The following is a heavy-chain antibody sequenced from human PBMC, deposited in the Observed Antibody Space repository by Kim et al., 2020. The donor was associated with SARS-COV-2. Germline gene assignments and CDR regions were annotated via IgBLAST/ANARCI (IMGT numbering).Heavy chain of an antibody. J-gene: IGHJ6*02. Sequence: ASVKVSCKASGYTFTTYYIHWVRQAPGQGLEWMGTFNPSGGRTTNAQKFQGRITLTGETSTATVYMELSSLRSDDTAVYYCARNPGGMDVWGQGITVTVSS. CDR1: GYTFTTYY. V-gene: IGHV1-46*01. CDR2: FNPSGGRT. CDR3: ARNPGGMDV.